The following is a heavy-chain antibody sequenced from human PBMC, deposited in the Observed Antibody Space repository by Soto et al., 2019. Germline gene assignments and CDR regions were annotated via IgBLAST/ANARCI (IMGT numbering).Heavy chain of an antibody. Sequence: EVHLLESGGGLVQPGGSLRLYCAASGLTFKSYAMSWVRQAPGKGLEWVSGISGSGGSTDYADSVKGRFTISRDNSKNTLYLQMNSLRVEDTALYYCAKGQYSGVAGGLDYWGQGTLVTVSS. CDR1: GLTFKSYA. D-gene: IGHD1-26*01. CDR2: ISGSGGST. CDR3: AKGQYSGVAGGLDY. V-gene: IGHV3-23*01. J-gene: IGHJ4*02.